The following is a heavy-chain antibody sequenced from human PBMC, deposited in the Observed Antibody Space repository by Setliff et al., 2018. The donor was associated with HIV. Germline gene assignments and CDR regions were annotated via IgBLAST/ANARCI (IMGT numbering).Heavy chain of an antibody. V-gene: IGHV3-23*01. CDR1: GFTFSNYA. CDR2: ISGSGDTT. CDR3: AKDSSSGYYYYYLDV. Sequence: GGSLRLSCAASGFTFSNYAMTWVRQAPGKGLEWVSGISGSGDTTNYADSVKGRFTISRDNSKNTLYLQMDSLRAEDTAAYYCAKDSSSGYYYYYLDVWGKGTTVTVSS. D-gene: IGHD6-6*01. J-gene: IGHJ6*03.